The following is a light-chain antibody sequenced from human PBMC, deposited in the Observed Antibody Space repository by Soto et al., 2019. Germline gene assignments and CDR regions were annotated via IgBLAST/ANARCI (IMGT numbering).Light chain of an antibody. CDR3: QQYGGSSRT. Sequence: EIVLTQSPDTLSLSPGERVTLSCRASQSVRNNYLAWYQQKPGQAPRLLIYETYRRATGIPDRFSGSGSGIDFTLTISRLEPEDFAVYLCQQYGGSSRTFGLGTKVDI. V-gene: IGKV3-20*01. CDR1: QSVRNNY. CDR2: ETY. J-gene: IGKJ1*01.